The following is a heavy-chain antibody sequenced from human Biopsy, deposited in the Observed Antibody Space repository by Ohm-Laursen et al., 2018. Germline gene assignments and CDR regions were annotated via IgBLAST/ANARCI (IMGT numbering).Heavy chain of an antibody. CDR3: ARHAPSYSGSYWRYFDL. D-gene: IGHD1-26*01. CDR1: GGSISSYY. Sequence: DTLSLTWAVSGGSISSYYWSWIRQPPGKGLEWIGYIYYTGSTNYNPSLKSRVTISVDTSMNHLSLRLTSVTAADTAVYYCARHAPSYSGSYWRYFDLWGRGTLVTVSS. CDR2: IYYTGST. J-gene: IGHJ2*01. V-gene: IGHV4-59*08.